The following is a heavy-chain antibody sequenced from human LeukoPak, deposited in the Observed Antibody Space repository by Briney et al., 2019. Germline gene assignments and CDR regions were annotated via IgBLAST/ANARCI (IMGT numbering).Heavy chain of an antibody. Sequence: GGSLRLSCAASGFTFSDHYMDWVRQAPGKGLEWVGRTRNKANSYTTEYAASVKGRFTISRDDSKNSPYLQMNSLKTEDTAVYYCARGVSSSWLYYYYYYYMDVWGKGTTVTVSS. CDR1: GFTFSDHY. CDR2: TRNKANSYTT. V-gene: IGHV3-72*01. J-gene: IGHJ6*03. CDR3: ARGVSSSWLYYYYYYYMDV. D-gene: IGHD6-13*01.